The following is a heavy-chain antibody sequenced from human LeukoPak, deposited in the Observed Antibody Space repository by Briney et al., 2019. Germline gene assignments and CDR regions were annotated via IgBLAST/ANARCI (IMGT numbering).Heavy chain of an antibody. J-gene: IGHJ5*01. D-gene: IGHD2-15*01. CDR2: ISSSGSTI. Sequence: GRSLRLSCAASGFTFNSYEMNWVRQAPGKGLEWVSYISSSGSTIYYADSVKGRFTISRDNAKNSLYLQMNSLRAEDTAVYYCARCGGSCFLTAWGQGTLVTVSS. CDR3: ARCGGSCFLTA. CDR1: GFTFNSYE. V-gene: IGHV3-48*03.